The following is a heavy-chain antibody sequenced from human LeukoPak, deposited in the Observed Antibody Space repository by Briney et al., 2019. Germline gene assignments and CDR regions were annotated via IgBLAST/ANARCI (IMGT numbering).Heavy chain of an antibody. CDR3: AELGITMIGGV. J-gene: IGHJ6*04. CDR2: ISSSGSTI. V-gene: IGHV3-48*03. Sequence: GGSLTLSCAASGFTFSSYEMNWVSQAPGKWLEWDSYISSSGSTIYYADSVEGRFTISRHNAAHSMYLQVNSMRAKDTAVYYCAELGITMIGGVWGKGSTVSISS. CDR1: GFTFSSYE. D-gene: IGHD3-10*02.